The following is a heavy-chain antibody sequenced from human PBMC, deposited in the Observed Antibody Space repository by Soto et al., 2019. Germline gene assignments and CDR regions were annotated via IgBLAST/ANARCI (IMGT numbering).Heavy chain of an antibody. V-gene: IGHV1-2*04. Sequence: ASVKVSCKASGYTFTGYYMHWVRQAPGQGLEWMGWINPNSGGTNYAQKFQGWVTMTRDTSISTAYMELSRLRSDDTAVYYCARGRARIAVAGTRFYYYYYGMDVWGQGTTVTVSS. J-gene: IGHJ6*02. CDR1: GYTFTGYY. CDR3: ARGRARIAVAGTRFYYYYYGMDV. CDR2: INPNSGGT. D-gene: IGHD6-19*01.